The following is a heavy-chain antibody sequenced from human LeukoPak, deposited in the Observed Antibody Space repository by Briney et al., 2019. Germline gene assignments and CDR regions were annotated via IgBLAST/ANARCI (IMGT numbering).Heavy chain of an antibody. J-gene: IGHJ5*02. V-gene: IGHV4-34*01. CDR1: GGSFSGYY. D-gene: IGHD6-19*01. CDR3: ARVNGYSSVQSFDP. CDR2: INHSGST. Sequence: ASETLSLTCAVYGGSFSGYYWSWIRQPPGKGLEWIGEINHSGSTNYNPSLKSRVTISVDTSKNQFSLKLSSVTAADTAVYYCARVNGYSSVQSFDPWGQGTLVTVSS.